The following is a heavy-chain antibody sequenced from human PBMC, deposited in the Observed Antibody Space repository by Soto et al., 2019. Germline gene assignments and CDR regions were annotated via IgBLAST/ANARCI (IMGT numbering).Heavy chain of an antibody. V-gene: IGHV3-30-3*01. CDR3: ARDEIRFSWAYGMDV. Sequence: QVQLVESGGGVVQPGRSQRLSCAASGFTFSSYAMHWVRQAPGKGLEWVAVISYDGSNKYYADSVKGRFTISRDNFKNSLYLQMNSLRAEDTAVYYCARDEIRFSWAYGMDVWGQGTTVTVSS. CDR1: GFTFSSYA. J-gene: IGHJ6*02. CDR2: ISYDGSNK. D-gene: IGHD3-3*01.